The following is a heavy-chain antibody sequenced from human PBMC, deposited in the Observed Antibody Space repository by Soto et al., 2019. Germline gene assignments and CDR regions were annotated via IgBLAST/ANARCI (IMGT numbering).Heavy chain of an antibody. CDR1: GFTFSNNG. V-gene: IGHV3-30*03. J-gene: IGHJ4*02. D-gene: IGHD2-15*01. CDR2: ISSDGSKK. Sequence: QVQLVESGGGVVQPGRSLRLSCVASGFTFSNNGIHWVRQAPGKGLEWVAVISSDGSKKYYADSVKGRFTISRDNSKNPLYLKINSLRAEDTAVYYCAMDLYGGSSRFDYWGQGTLVTVSS. CDR3: AMDLYGGSSRFDY.